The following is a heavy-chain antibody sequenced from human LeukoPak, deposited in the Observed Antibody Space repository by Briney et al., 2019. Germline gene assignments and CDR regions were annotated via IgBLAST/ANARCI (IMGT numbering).Heavy chain of an antibody. J-gene: IGHJ4*02. CDR2: IKSKTDGGTT. CDR1: GFTFSNAW. CDR3: TTDDRPSARTKFDY. D-gene: IGHD5-18*01. V-gene: IGHV3-15*05. Sequence: PGGSLRLSCAASGFTFSNAWMTWVRQAPGKGLEWVGRIKSKTDGGTTDYAAPVKGRFTFSRDDSKNTLYLQMNNLQTEDTAVYYCTTDDRPSARTKFDYWGQGTLVTVSS.